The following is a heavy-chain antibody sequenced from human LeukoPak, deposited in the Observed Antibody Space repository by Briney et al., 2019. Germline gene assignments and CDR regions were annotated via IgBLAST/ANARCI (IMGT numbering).Heavy chain of an antibody. CDR1: GFTFSSYW. Sequence: GGSLRLSCAASGFTFSSYWMHWVRQAPGKGLMWVSRINSDGSITNYADSVKGRFTISRDNSKNTLYLQMNSLRAEDTAVYYRARVTGSYYPFDYWGQGTLVTVSS. D-gene: IGHD3-10*01. V-gene: IGHV3-74*01. J-gene: IGHJ4*02. CDR3: ARVTGSYYPFDY. CDR2: INSDGSIT.